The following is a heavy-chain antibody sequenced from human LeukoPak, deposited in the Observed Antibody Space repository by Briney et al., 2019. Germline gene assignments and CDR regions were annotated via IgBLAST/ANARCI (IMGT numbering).Heavy chain of an antibody. Sequence: SETLSLTCTVSGYSISSGYYWGWIRQPPGKGLEWIGSIYHSGSTYYNPSLKSRVTISVDTSKNQFSLKLSSVTAADTAVYYCARGLFAIVVVPADIATWFDPWGQGTLVTVSS. D-gene: IGHD2-2*01. CDR3: ARGLFAIVVVPADIATWFDP. CDR1: GYSISSGYY. V-gene: IGHV4-38-2*02. J-gene: IGHJ5*02. CDR2: IYHSGST.